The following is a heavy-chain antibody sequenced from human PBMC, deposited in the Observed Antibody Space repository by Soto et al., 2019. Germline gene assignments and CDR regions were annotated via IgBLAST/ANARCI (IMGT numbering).Heavy chain of an antibody. D-gene: IGHD3-3*01. Sequence: PGESLKISCKGSGYSFTSYWIGWVRQMPGKGLEWMGIIYPGDSDTRYSPSFQGQVTISADKSISTAYLQWSSLKASDTAMYYCARQTTIFGVAKTDYYYYGMDVWGQGTTVTVSS. J-gene: IGHJ6*02. CDR2: IYPGDSDT. CDR1: GYSFTSYW. V-gene: IGHV5-51*01. CDR3: ARQTTIFGVAKTDYYYYGMDV.